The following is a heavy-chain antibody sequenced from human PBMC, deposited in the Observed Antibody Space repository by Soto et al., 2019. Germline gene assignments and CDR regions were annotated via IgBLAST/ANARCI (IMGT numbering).Heavy chain of an antibody. Sequence: GGSLRLSCAASGFTFSNYAMSWVRQAPGKGLEWVSLVSGTAGTTYYTDSVKGRFTISRDNSKNSLFLQMNSLRAEDTAIYYCARDVIYCCGIICFSLRYTXFWYKGTSVTLSS. D-gene: IGHD2-15*01. CDR3: ARDVIYCCGIICFSLRYTXF. CDR1: GFTFSNYA. J-gene: IGHJ6*03. CDR2: VSGTAGTT. V-gene: IGHV3-23*01.